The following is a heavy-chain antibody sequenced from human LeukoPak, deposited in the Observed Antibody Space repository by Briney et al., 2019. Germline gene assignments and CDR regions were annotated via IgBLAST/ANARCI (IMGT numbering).Heavy chain of an antibody. CDR3: ARAAADLNYGMDV. J-gene: IGHJ6*02. D-gene: IGHD6-13*01. CDR1: GFTFSTYA. CDR2: ISINARVT. V-gene: IGHV3-23*01. Sequence: GGSLRLSCSASGFTFSTYAMAWVRQAPGKGLEWVSCISINARVTYYGESVRGRFTISRDNSKNTLYLQMNSLRAGDTAVYYCARAAADLNYGMDVWGQGTTVTVSS.